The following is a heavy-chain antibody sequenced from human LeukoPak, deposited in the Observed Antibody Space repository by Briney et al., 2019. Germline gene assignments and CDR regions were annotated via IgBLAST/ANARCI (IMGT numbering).Heavy chain of an antibody. D-gene: IGHD3-10*01. V-gene: IGHV4-61*01. Sequence: SETLSLTCTVSGGSVSSGSYYWSWIRQPPGKGLEWIGYIYYSGSTNYNPSLKSRVTISVDTSKNQFSLKLSSVTAADTAVYYCARAHGDYFDYWGQGTLVTVSS. CDR1: GGSVSSGSYY. J-gene: IGHJ4*02. CDR2: IYYSGST. CDR3: ARAHGDYFDY.